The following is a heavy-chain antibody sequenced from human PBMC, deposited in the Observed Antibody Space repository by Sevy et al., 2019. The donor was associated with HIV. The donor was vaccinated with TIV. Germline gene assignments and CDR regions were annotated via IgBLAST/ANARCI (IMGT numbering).Heavy chain of an antibody. Sequence: GGSLRLSCAASGFTLGSYTMNWVRQAPGKGLEWVASISATGGSTYYADSVKVRFTISRDVSKGILYLQMNSLTAEDTAILYCAKTLQKLPFHPHYFDYWGQGTLVTVSS. J-gene: IGHJ4*02. D-gene: IGHD2-21*02. CDR3: AKTLQKLPFHPHYFDY. CDR2: ISATGGST. V-gene: IGHV3-23*01. CDR1: GFTLGSYT.